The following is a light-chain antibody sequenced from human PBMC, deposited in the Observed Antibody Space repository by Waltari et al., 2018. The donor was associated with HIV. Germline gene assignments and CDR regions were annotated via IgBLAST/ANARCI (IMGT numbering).Light chain of an antibody. CDR1: TSDVGGYNY. J-gene: IGLJ2*01. V-gene: IGLV2-14*01. CDR3: SSYTSSSTLV. CDR2: DVS. Sequence: QPALTQPASVSGSPGQSITITCTAATSDVGGYNYVSWYQQHPGKAPKPMIYDVSNRPSVVSNRFSGSKSGNTASLTISGLQAEDEADYYCSSYTSSSTLVFGGGTKLTVL.